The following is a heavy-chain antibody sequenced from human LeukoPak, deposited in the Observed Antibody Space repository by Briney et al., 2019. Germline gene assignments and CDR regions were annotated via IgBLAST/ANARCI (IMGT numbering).Heavy chain of an antibody. CDR2: INSDGSST. V-gene: IGHV3-74*01. D-gene: IGHD5-12*01. Sequence: PGGSLRLSCAASAFTFSSYWMHWVRQAPGKGLVWVSRINSDGSSTSYADSVKGRFTISRDSAKNTLYLQMNSLRAEDAAVYYCASEDWLRFGNWFDPWGQGTLVTVSS. J-gene: IGHJ5*02. CDR3: ASEDWLRFGNWFDP. CDR1: AFTFSSYW.